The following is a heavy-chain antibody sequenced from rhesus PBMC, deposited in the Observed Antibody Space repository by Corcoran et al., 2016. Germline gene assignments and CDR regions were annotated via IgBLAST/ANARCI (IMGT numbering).Heavy chain of an antibody. D-gene: IGHD1-44*01. CDR2: IYWDDDK. Sequence: QVTLKESGPALVNPTQTLTLTCTFSGFSLSTGGLGVGWIRQPSRKTLEWLAHIYWDDDKRNSTSLKSRLTISKDTSKNQVVLTLTNMDPMDTATYYCARRRIVGTIYSHFDYWGQGVLVTVSS. CDR3: ARRRIVGTIYSHFDY. J-gene: IGHJ4*01. CDR1: GFSLSTGGLG. V-gene: IGHV2-1*01.